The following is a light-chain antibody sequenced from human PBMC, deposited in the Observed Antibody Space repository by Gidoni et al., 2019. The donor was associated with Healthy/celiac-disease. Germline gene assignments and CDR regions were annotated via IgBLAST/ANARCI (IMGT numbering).Light chain of an antibody. J-gene: IGKJ3*01. Sequence: DIQMTQSPSSLSASVGDRVTITCRASQSISSYLNWYQQKPGKAPKLLIYAASSLQTGVPSRFSGSGSGTDFTLTISSLQPEDIATYYCQQCYSTPITFGPXTKVDIK. CDR1: QSISSY. V-gene: IGKV1-39*01. CDR3: QQCYSTPIT. CDR2: AAS.